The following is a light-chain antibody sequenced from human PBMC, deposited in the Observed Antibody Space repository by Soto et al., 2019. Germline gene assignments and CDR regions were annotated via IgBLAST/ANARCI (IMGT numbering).Light chain of an antibody. CDR3: SSYTNTGTLV. CDR1: ISDLGAYKY. J-gene: IGLJ1*01. V-gene: IGLV2-14*03. CDR2: EVS. Sequence: QSALTQPASVSVSPVQSITISCAGTISDLGAYKYVSWYQQHPDKAPKLILYEVSRRPSGVSNRFSGSKSGNTASLTISGLLAEDEADYSCSSYTNTGTLVFATGTNVTV.